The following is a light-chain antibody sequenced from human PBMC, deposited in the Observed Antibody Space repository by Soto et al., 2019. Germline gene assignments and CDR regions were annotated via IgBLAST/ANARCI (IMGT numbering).Light chain of an antibody. CDR2: GAS. V-gene: IGKV3-15*01. CDR1: QSVSSN. J-gene: IGKJ3*01. CDR3: QQYNNWPFT. Sequence: EIVMTQSPATLSVSPGERATLSCRASQSVSSNLAWYQQKPGQAPRLLIYGASTRATGIPVRFSGSGSRTEFTLTISSLQSEDFAVYYCQQYNNWPFTFGPGTKVDIK.